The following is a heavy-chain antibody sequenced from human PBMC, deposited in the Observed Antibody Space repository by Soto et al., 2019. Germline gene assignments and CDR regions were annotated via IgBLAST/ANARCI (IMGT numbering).Heavy chain of an antibody. D-gene: IGHD3-9*01. J-gene: IGHJ4*02. CDR2: LSAGGST. CDR3: AKDRGSVGILTCTPDS. Sequence: EGQLLESGGGLVQPGGSLRLSCVISGFTVSSSAMTLVRQAPGKGLEWVSTLSAGGSTYFAASVKGRFTISRNSSANTWYLQTGSLKAEERAVYYCAKDRGSVGILTCTPDSWVPGTLVADSS. V-gene: IGHV3-23*01. CDR1: GFTVSSSA.